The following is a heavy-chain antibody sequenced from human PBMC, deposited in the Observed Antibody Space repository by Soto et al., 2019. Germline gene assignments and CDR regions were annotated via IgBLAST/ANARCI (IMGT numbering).Heavy chain of an antibody. Sequence: ASVKVSCKASGYTFTSYGISWLRQAPGQGLEWMGWISAYNGNTNYAQKLQGRVTMTTDTSTSTAYMELRSLRSDDTAVYYCARLEFSTRLYYYGSGSYLTADYWGQGTLVTVSS. CDR3: ARLEFSTRLYYYGSGSYLTADY. V-gene: IGHV1-18*01. CDR2: ISAYNGNT. J-gene: IGHJ4*02. D-gene: IGHD3-10*01. CDR1: GYTFTSYG.